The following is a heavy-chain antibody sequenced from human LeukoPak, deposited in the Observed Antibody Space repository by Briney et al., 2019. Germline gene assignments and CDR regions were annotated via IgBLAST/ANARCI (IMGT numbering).Heavy chain of an antibody. V-gene: IGHV5-10-1*01. CDR3: ARGGKSAYGWFDP. J-gene: IGHJ5*02. CDR1: GYSFTNYW. CDR2: IDPSDSYT. Sequence: GESLKISCKDSGYSFTNYWISWVRQMPGKGLEWMGTIDPSDSYTNYSPSFQGRVTISADKSISTAYLQWSSLKASDTAMYYCARGGKSAYGWFDPWGQGALVTVSS. D-gene: IGHD5-12*01.